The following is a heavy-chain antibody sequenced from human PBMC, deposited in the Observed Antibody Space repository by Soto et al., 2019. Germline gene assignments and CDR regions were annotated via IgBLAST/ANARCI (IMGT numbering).Heavy chain of an antibody. V-gene: IGHV4-59*01. CDR1: GGSISSYY. J-gene: IGHJ6*03. D-gene: IGHD5-12*01. CDR3: ARDDGSGYDPEYYYYYMDV. Sequence: SETLSLTCTVSGGSISSYYWSWIRQPPGKGLEWIGYIYYSGSTNYNPSLKSRVTISVDTSKNQFSLKLSSVTAADTAVYYCARDDGSGYDPEYYYYYMDVWGKGTTVTVSS. CDR2: IYYSGST.